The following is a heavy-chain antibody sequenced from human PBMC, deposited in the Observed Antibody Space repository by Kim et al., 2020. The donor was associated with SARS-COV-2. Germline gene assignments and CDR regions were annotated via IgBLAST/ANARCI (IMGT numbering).Heavy chain of an antibody. CDR1: GFTFSSYA. V-gene: IGHV3-30-3*01. Sequence: GGSLRLSCAASGFTFSSYAMHWVRQAPGKGLEWVAVISYDGSNKYYADSVKGRFTISRDNSKNTLYLQMNSLRAEDTAVYYCARGHFGGPYCGGDCYFPSDYWGQGTLVTVSS. CDR2: ISYDGSNK. D-gene: IGHD2-21*01. CDR3: ARGHFGGPYCGGDCYFPSDY. J-gene: IGHJ4*02.